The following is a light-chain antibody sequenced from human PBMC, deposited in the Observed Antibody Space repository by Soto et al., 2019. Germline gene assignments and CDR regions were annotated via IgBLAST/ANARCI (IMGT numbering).Light chain of an antibody. CDR3: CSYAGSSGVL. CDR1: SSDIGNYYL. Sequence: QSVLTQPASVSGSPRQSITISCTGTSSDIGNYYLVSWYQHHPGKAPKLIFYDVYKRPSGVSNRFSGSKSGNTASLTISGLQAEDEADYYCCSYAGSSGVLFGGGTKLTVL. CDR2: DVY. V-gene: IGLV2-23*02. J-gene: IGLJ2*01.